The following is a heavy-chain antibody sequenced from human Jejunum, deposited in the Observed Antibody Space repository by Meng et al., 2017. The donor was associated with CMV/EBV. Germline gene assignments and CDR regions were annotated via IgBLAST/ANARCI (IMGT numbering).Heavy chain of an antibody. J-gene: IGHJ4*02. Sequence: QVQLQESGPGLVKPSETLFLTCTVSSDSVSYYYWSWVRQPAGKGLEWIGRIHISRGTSYNTSLKSRVTLSIDTSKNEFSLKLTSVTAADTAVYYCARERSSCTSSACYGVDHWGQGTLFTVSS. D-gene: IGHD2/OR15-2a*01. CDR3: ARERSSCTSSACYGVDH. CDR2: IHISRGT. V-gene: IGHV4-4*07. CDR1: SDSVSYYY.